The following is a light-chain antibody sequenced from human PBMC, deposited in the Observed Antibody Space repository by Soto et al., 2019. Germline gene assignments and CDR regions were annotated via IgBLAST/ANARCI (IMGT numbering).Light chain of an antibody. J-gene: IGKJ1*01. Sequence: EIVLTQSQGTLSLSPRERATLSCRASQIFNSKYLAWYQQKPGQAPRILIYGASSRASGIPDRFSGSASGTDFTLTINRLEPDDSAVYYCQQYRPLWTFGQGTRVEIK. CDR1: QIFNSKY. CDR3: QQYRPLWT. V-gene: IGKV3-20*01. CDR2: GAS.